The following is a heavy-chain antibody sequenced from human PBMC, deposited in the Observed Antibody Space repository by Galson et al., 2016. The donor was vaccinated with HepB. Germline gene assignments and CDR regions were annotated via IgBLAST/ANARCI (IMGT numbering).Heavy chain of an antibody. J-gene: IGHJ4*02. D-gene: IGHD2-8*02. CDR3: TTEYWFRLDY. Sequence: LRLSCAASGFTFSNAWLTWVRQAPGKGLEWVGRIRRNTDVGTTDYAAPVKSRFTISRDDSKNMLYLEMNNLKTEDTAVYYCTTEYWFRLDYWGQGALVTVAS. CDR1: GFTFSNAW. CDR2: IRRNTDVGTT. V-gene: IGHV3-15*01.